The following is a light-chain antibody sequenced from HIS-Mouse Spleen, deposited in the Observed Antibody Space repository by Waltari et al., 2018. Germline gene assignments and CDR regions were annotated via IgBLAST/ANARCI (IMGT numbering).Light chain of an antibody. Sequence: QSVLTQPPSVSEAPRQRVTISCSGSSSNIGNHAVNWYQQLPGKAPKLLIYYDDLLPSGVSDRFSGSKSGTSASLAISGLQSEDEADYYCAAWDDRLNGWVFGGGTKLTVL. J-gene: IGLJ3*02. V-gene: IGLV1-36*01. CDR2: YDD. CDR3: AAWDDRLNGWV. CDR1: SSNIGNHA.